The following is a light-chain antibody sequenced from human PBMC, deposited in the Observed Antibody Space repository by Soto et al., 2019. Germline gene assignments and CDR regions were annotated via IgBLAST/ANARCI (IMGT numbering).Light chain of an antibody. Sequence: DIVMTQSPDSLAVSLGERATINCKSSQSVLYSSNNKNYLAWYQQKPGQPPKLLIYWASTRESGVSDRFSGRASGTDFTLTISSLQPEDGTVYYCQQYYSTPLTFGGGTKVEIK. J-gene: IGKJ4*01. CDR2: WAS. V-gene: IGKV4-1*01. CDR3: QQYYSTPLT. CDR1: QSVLYSSNNKNY.